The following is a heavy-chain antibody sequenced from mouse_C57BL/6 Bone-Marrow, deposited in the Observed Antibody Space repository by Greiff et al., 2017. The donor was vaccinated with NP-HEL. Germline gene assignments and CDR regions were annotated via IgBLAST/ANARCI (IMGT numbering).Heavy chain of an antibody. Sequence: EVKLVESGGGLVQPKGSLKLSCAASGFSFNTYAMNWVRQAPGKGLEWVARMRSKSNNYATYYADSVKDRFTISRDDSESMLYLQMNNLKTEDTAMYYCVSPITTVVAGAMDYWGQGTSVTVSS. CDR1: GFSFNTYA. CDR2: MRSKSNNYAT. D-gene: IGHD1-1*01. V-gene: IGHV10-1*01. CDR3: VSPITTVVAGAMDY. J-gene: IGHJ4*01.